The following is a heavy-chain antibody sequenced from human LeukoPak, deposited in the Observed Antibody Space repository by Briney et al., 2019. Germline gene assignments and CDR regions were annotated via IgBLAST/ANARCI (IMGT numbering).Heavy chain of an antibody. CDR3: AKGAGGSYGLYYFDY. Sequence: GGSLRLSCVASGFTFSTYTMNWVRQAPGKGLEWVSSISSSSFFISYADSVKGRFTISRDNSKNTVYLQMNTLRAEDTAVYYCAKGAGGSYGLYYFDYWGQGALVTVSS. CDR2: ISSSSFFI. CDR1: GFTFSTYT. D-gene: IGHD3-10*01. V-gene: IGHV3-21*04. J-gene: IGHJ4*02.